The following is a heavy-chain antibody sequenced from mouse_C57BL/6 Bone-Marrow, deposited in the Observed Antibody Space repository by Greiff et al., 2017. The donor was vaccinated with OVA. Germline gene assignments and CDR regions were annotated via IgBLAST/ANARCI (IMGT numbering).Heavy chain of an antibody. Sequence: QVQLQQSGAELARPGASVKLSCKASGYTFTSYGISWVKQRPGQGLEWIGEIYPRSGNTYYNEKFKGKATLTAEKSSRTAYMQLRSLTSEDSAVDFGARPFVVYYYGSSPAWCAYWGHGTLVTVSA. D-gene: IGHD1-1*01. CDR2: IYPRSGNT. J-gene: IGHJ3*01. CDR1: GYTFTSYG. V-gene: IGHV1-81*01. CDR3: ARPFVVYYYGSSPAWCAY.